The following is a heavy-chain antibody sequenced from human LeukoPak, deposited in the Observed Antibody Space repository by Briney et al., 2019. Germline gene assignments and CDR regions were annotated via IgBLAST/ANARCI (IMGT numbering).Heavy chain of an antibody. Sequence: GGSLRLSCAASGFTFSSYAMSWVRQAPGKGLEWVSAISGSGGSTYYADSVKGRFTISRDNSKNTLYLQMNSLSAEDTAVYYCAKPTYSSGWDQYYFDYWGQGTLVTVSS. CDR2: ISGSGGST. D-gene: IGHD6-19*01. CDR3: AKPTYSSGWDQYYFDY. CDR1: GFTFSSYA. V-gene: IGHV3-23*01. J-gene: IGHJ4*02.